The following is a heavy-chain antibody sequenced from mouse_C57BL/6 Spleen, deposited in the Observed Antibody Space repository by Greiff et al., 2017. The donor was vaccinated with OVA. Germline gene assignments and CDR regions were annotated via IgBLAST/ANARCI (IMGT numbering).Heavy chain of an antibody. CDR3: ARGDYRTSYYAMDY. D-gene: IGHD2-13*01. Sequence: VQLQQSGPELVKPGASVKISCKASGYTFTDYYMNWVKQSHGQSLEWIGDINPNNGGTSYNQKFKGKATLTVDKSSSTAYMELRSLTSEDSAVYYCARGDYRTSYYAMDYWGQGTSVTVSS. V-gene: IGHV1-26*01. J-gene: IGHJ4*01. CDR1: GYTFTDYY. CDR2: INPNNGGT.